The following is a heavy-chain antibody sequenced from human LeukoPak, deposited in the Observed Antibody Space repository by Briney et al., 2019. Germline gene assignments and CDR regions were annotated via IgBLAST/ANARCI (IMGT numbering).Heavy chain of an antibody. CDR2: IYYSGTT. V-gene: IGHV4-59*01. D-gene: IGHD5-12*01. J-gene: IGHJ4*02. Sequence: SETLSLTCTVSVSGGSFTSYYWNWIRQPPGKGLEWLGYIYYSGTTNYNPSLKSRVTMSVDTSKHQFSLKLSSVTAADTAVYNCARERESGYYLYYFDYWGQGALVTVSS. CDR3: ARERESGYYLYYFDY. CDR1: GGSFTSYY.